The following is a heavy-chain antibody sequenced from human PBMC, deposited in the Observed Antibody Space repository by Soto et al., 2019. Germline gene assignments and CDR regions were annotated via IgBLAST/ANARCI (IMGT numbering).Heavy chain of an antibody. CDR2: IYYSGST. CDR1: GGSISSGGYY. CDR3: ARVEGLVPAAIDYYYMDV. V-gene: IGHV4-31*03. Sequence: QVQLQESGPGLVKPSQTLSLTCTVSGGSISSGGYYWSWIRQHPGKGLEWIGYIYYSGSTYYNPSLKSRVTISVDTSKNQFSLKLSSVTAADTAVYYCARVEGLVPAAIDYYYMDVWGKGTTVTVSS. D-gene: IGHD2-2*01. J-gene: IGHJ6*03.